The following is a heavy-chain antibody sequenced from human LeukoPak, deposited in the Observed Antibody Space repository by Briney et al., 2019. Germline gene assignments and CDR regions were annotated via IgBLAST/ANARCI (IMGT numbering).Heavy chain of an antibody. J-gene: IGHJ3*02. D-gene: IGHD6-19*01. CDR1: GFTFSSYA. CDR3: AKGRSVAVAGTNAFDI. CDR2: ISGSGGST. V-gene: IGHV3-23*01. Sequence: GGSLRLSCAASGFTFSSYAMSWVRQAPGKGLEWVSAISGSGGSTYYADSVKGRFTISRDNSKSTLYLQMNSLRAEDTAVYYCAKGRSVAVAGTNAFDIWGQGTMVTVSS.